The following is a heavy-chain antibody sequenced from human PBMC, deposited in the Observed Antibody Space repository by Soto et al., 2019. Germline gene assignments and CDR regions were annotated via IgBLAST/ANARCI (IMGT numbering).Heavy chain of an antibody. Sequence: ASVKVSCKASGYTFTGYYMHWVRQAPGQGLEWMGWINPNSGGANYAQKLQGRVTMTRDTSISTAYMELSRLRSDDTAVYYCARDLSPVGYCSGGSCYHYYYGMDVWGQGTTVTVSS. D-gene: IGHD2-15*01. CDR2: INPNSGGA. J-gene: IGHJ6*02. CDR3: ARDLSPVGYCSGGSCYHYYYGMDV. CDR1: GYTFTGYY. V-gene: IGHV1-2*02.